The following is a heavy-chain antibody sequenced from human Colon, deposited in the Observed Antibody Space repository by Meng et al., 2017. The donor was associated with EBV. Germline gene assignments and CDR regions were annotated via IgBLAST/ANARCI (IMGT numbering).Heavy chain of an antibody. CDR1: CWSFSGYV. V-gene: IGHV4-34*01. J-gene: IGHJ4*02. D-gene: IGHD3-9*01. Sequence: QVLVQQLGGGLLKPSWTLSLTCTVNCWSFSGYVWSWVRQPPGKGMEWIGEVSHPGSANYNPSLKSRVTISVDASEKQFSLRLTSVTAADSAVYYCARVPTTGYKDHWGQGTLVTVSS. CDR2: VSHPGSA. CDR3: ARVPTTGYKDH.